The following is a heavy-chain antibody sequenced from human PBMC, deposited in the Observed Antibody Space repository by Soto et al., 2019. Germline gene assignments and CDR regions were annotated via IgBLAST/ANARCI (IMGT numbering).Heavy chain of an antibody. Sequence: SVKVSCKSSVYTLTGHYIHLVRQAPEQGPEWMGEIGPESGATRYAQKFQGRVTMTRDMSITTVYMELNNLSPDDTAVYYCGRGRSGQIVVFYWGQGTPVTVSS. CDR2: IGPESGAT. CDR3: GRGRSGQIVVFY. D-gene: IGHD5-12*01. CDR1: VYTLTGHY. J-gene: IGHJ4*02. V-gene: IGHV1-2*02.